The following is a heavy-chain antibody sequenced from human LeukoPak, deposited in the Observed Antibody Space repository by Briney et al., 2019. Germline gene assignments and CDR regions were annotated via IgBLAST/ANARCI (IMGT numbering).Heavy chain of an antibody. V-gene: IGHV4-31*03. D-gene: IGHD6-13*01. J-gene: IGHJ6*02. CDR2: IYYSGST. CDR3: ARDQKQQVYYYYGMDV. Sequence: PSQTLSLTCTVSGGSISSGGYYWSWIRQHPGKGLEWIGYIYYSGSTYYNPSLKSRVTISVDTSKNQFSLKLSSVTAADTAVYYCARDQKQQVYYYYGMDVWGQGTTVTVSS. CDR1: GGSISSGGYY.